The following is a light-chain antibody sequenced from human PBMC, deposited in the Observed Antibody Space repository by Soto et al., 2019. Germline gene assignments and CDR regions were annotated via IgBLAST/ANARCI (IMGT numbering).Light chain of an antibody. V-gene: IGLV1-40*01. CDR3: QSHDSSLSAYV. J-gene: IGLJ1*01. Sequence: SVLTQPPSVSGAPGQRGTISCTGSSSNIGAGYDVHWYQQLPGTAPKLLIYGNSNRPSGVPDRFSGSKSGTSASLAITGLQAEDEADFYCQSHDSSLSAYVFGTGTKVTVL. CDR2: GNS. CDR1: SSNIGAGYD.